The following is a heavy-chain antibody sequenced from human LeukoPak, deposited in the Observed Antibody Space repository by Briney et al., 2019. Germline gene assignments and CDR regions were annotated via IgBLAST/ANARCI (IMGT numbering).Heavy chain of an antibody. CDR2: ISGSGGTT. Sequence: GGSLRLSCAASGFTFSSYALSWVRQAPGKGLEWVSTISGSGGTTYYADSVKGRFTISRDNSKNTLYLQMSSLRAEDTAVYYCARDPNGDYIGAFRIWAHGTMVTVSS. CDR3: ARDPNGDYIGAFRI. D-gene: IGHD4-17*01. J-gene: IGHJ3*02. V-gene: IGHV3-23*01. CDR1: GFTFSSYA.